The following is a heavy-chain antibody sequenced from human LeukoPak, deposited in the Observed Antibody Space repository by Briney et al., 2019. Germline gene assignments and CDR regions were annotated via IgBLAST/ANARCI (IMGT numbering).Heavy chain of an antibody. J-gene: IGHJ3*02. CDR1: GGSISSYY. CDR2: IYYSGGT. Sequence: SETLSLTCTVSGGSISSYYWSWIRQPPGKGLEWIGYIYYSGGTNYNPSLKSRVTISVDTSKNQFSLKLSSVTAADTAVYYCARLRWEPDDAFDIWGQGTMVTVSS. CDR3: ARLRWEPDDAFDI. D-gene: IGHD1-26*01. V-gene: IGHV4-59*08.